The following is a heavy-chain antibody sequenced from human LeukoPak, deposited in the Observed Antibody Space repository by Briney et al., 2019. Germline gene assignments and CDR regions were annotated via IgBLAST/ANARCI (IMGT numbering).Heavy chain of an antibody. V-gene: IGHV3-30-3*01. D-gene: IGHD3-16*01. CDR1: GFTFSSYA. CDR3: ASGRGTRVFDY. J-gene: IGHJ4*02. Sequence: PGGSLRLCCAASGFTFSSYAMHWVRQATGKGLEWVAVISYDGSNKYYADSVKGRFTISRDNSKNTLYLQMNSLRAEDTAVYYCASGRGTRVFDYWGQGTLVTVSS. CDR2: ISYDGSNK.